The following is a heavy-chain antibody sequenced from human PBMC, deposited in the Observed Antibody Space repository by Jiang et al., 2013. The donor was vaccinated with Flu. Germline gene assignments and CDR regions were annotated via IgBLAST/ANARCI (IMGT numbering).Heavy chain of an antibody. J-gene: IGHJ4*02. CDR2: INPSGGST. CDR1: GYTFTSYY. D-gene: IGHD2-15*01. Sequence: SGAEVKKPGASVKVSCKASGYTFTSYYMHWVRQAPGQGLEWMGIINPSGGSTNYAQKFQERVTITRDMSTSTAYMELSSLRSEDTAVYYCAALPRQWSPKMPDYWGQGTLVTVSS. V-gene: IGHV1-46*01. CDR3: AALPRQWSPKMPDY.